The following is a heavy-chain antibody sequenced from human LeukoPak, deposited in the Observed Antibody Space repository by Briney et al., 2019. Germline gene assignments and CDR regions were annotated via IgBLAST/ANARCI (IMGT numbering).Heavy chain of an antibody. CDR1: GFTFSSYG. J-gene: IGHJ4*02. D-gene: IGHD6-19*01. CDR3: ARRAVADIDY. V-gene: IGHV3-30*02. Sequence: GGSLRLSCAASGFTFSSYGMHWVRQAPGKGLEWVAFIRYDGSNKYYADSVKGRFTISRDNAKNTLYLQMNSLRAEDTAVYYCARRAVADIDYWGQGTLVTVSS. CDR2: IRYDGSNK.